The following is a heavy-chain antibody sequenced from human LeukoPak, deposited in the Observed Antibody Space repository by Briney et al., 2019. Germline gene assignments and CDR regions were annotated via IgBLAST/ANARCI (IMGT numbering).Heavy chain of an antibody. Sequence: SETPSLTCTVSGGSISSSSYYCGWIRQPPGKGLEWIGSIYYSGSTYYNPSLKSRVTISVDTSKNQFSLKLSSVTAADTAVYYCARREPYYYYGMDVWGQGTTVTVSS. CDR1: GGSISSSSYY. J-gene: IGHJ6*02. D-gene: IGHD1-14*01. CDR2: IYYSGST. V-gene: IGHV4-39*07. CDR3: ARREPYYYYGMDV.